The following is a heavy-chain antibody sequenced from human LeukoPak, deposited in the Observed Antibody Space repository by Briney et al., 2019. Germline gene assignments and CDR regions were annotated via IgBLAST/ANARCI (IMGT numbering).Heavy chain of an antibody. CDR1: GYSISSGYY. D-gene: IGHD3-16*02. Sequence: PSETLSLTCTVSGYSISSGYYWGWIRQPPGKGLEWIGSIYHSGSTYYNPSLKSRVTISVDTSKNQFSLKLSSVTAADTAVYYCARLWGSYRTFDYWGQGTLVTVSS. V-gene: IGHV4-38-2*02. CDR2: IYHSGST. J-gene: IGHJ4*02. CDR3: ARLWGSYRTFDY.